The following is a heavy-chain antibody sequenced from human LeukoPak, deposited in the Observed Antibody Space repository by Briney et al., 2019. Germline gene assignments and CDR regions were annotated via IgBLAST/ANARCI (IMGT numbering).Heavy chain of an antibody. CDR2: IWYGGSNK. CDR3: AKAGYYGSGSRHNYYYYYMDV. CDR1: GFTFSSYG. J-gene: IGHJ6*03. D-gene: IGHD3-10*01. V-gene: IGHV3-30*02. Sequence: GGSLRLSCAASGFTFSSYGMHWVRQAPGKGLEWVAVIWYGGSNKYYADSVKGRFTISRDNSKNTLYLQMNSLRAEDTAVYYCAKAGYYGSGSRHNYYYYYMDVWGKGTTVTVSS.